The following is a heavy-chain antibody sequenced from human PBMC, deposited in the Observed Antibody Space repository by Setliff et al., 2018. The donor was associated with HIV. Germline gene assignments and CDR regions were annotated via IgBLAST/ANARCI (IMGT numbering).Heavy chain of an antibody. CDR1: GFTFSSYW. J-gene: IGHJ6*02. CDR3: VRGLAAAGRYAMDV. D-gene: IGHD6-13*01. V-gene: IGHV3-74*01. CDR2: IKSDGSYT. Sequence: SGGSLRLSCAASGFTFSSYWMHWVRQAPGKGLVWVSRIKSDGSYTSYADSAKGRFTISRDNAKNTLHLQMNSPRAEDTAVYYCVRGLAAAGRYAMDVWGQGTTVTVSS.